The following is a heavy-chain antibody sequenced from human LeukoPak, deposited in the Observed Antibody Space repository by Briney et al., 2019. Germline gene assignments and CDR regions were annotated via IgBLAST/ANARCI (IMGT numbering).Heavy chain of an antibody. CDR1: GGSFSGYY. Sequence: SETLSLTCAVCGGSFSGYYWSWIRQPPGKGLEWIGEINHSGSTNYNPPLKSRVTISVDTSKNQFSLKLSSVTAADTAVYYCARGLDEGIAAAGTFWEYYYYGMDVWGQGTTVTVSS. CDR2: INHSGST. D-gene: IGHD6-13*01. J-gene: IGHJ6*02. V-gene: IGHV4-34*01. CDR3: ARGLDEGIAAAGTFWEYYYYGMDV.